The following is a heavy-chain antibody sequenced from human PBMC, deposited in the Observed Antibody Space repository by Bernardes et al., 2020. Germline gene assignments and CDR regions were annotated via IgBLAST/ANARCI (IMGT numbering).Heavy chain of an antibody. CDR1: GYTLTSYG. V-gene: IGHV1-18*01. Sequence: ASVKVSCKASGYTLTSYGIIWVRQAPGQGLEWMGWISAYNGNTNYAQKLQGRVTMTTDTSTSTAYMELRSLRSDDTAVYYCARDENCSGGSCYEYNWFDPWGQGTLVTVSS. CDR2: ISAYNGNT. D-gene: IGHD2-15*01. J-gene: IGHJ5*02. CDR3: ARDENCSGGSCYEYNWFDP.